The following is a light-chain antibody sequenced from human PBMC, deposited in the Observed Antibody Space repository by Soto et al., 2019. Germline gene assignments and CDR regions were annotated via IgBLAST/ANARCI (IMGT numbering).Light chain of an antibody. V-gene: IGKV3-15*01. CDR3: QQYHNWPPWT. Sequence: EIVMTQSPVTLSVSPGERATLSCRASESVSTNVAWYQKKPGQAPRLLINGATNRATGIPARFSGSGSWTDFTLTISSLQPEDFAVYYCQQYHNWPPWTFGQGTKVDIK. J-gene: IGKJ1*01. CDR2: GAT. CDR1: ESVSTN.